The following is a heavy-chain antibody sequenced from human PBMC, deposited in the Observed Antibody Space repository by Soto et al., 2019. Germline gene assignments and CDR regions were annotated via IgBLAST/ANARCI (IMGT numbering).Heavy chain of an antibody. D-gene: IGHD5-12*01. CDR1: GGSISSGDYY. CDR3: ARWLGYGPHFDY. CDR2: IYYSGST. J-gene: IGHJ4*02. V-gene: IGHV4-30-4*01. Sequence: QVQLQESGPGLVKPSQTLSLTCTVSGGSISSGDYYWSWIRQPPGKGLEWIGYIYYSGSTYYNPSIKSRVNISVDTSRNQFSLKLSSVNAADTAVYYCARWLGYGPHFDYWGQGTLVTVSS.